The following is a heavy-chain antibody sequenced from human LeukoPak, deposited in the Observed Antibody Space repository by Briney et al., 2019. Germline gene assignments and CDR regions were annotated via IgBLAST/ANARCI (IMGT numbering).Heavy chain of an antibody. D-gene: IGHD3-22*01. CDR2: IKQDGSDK. CDR1: GFSFNTYW. J-gene: IGHJ4*02. Sequence: PGGSLRLSCVVSGFSFNTYWMSWVRQAPGKGLEWVANIKQDGSDKSYVDSVKGRFTISRDNAKNSVYLQTNSLRAEDTAVYYCARGPRYYYDSSSYSYFDYWGQGTLVTVSS. V-gene: IGHV3-7*01. CDR3: ARGPRYYYDSSSYSYFDY.